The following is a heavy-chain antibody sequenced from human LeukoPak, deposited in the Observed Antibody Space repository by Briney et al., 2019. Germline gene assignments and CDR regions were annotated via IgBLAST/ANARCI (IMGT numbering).Heavy chain of an antibody. CDR2: IRYDGSNK. V-gene: IGHV3-30*02. J-gene: IGHJ4*02. CDR3: AKDMAASGSLRVLDF. Sequence: GGSLRLSCAASGFTSNTYGMHWVRQAPGKGLEWVTFIRYDGSNKYYADSVKGRFTISRDNSKNTLYLQMTSLRVEDTAVYYCAKDMAASGSLRVLDFWGQGTLVTVSS. D-gene: IGHD6-13*01. CDR1: GFTSNTYG.